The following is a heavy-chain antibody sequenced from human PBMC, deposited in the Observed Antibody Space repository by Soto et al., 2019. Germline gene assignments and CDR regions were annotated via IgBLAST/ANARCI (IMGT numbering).Heavy chain of an antibody. D-gene: IGHD3-10*01. J-gene: IGHJ4*02. CDR1: GFAFSIYA. Sequence: QVLLVESGGGVVQPGRSLRLSCAGSGFAFSIYAMHWVRQAPGKGLEWVAVMSHDGINRYYADAVKGRFTISRDNSKNKVYLEVNSPRAEDTAVYFCARSSGVPTPDFDYWGQGTLVTVSS. V-gene: IGHV3-30-3*01. CDR2: MSHDGINR. CDR3: ARSSGVPTPDFDY.